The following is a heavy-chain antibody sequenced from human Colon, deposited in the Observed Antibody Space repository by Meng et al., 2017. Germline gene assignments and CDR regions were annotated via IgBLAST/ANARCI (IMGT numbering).Heavy chain of an antibody. D-gene: IGHD1-26*01. Sequence: VPSQGSGPGLVRPSETLSLICSVSGGSVSSAGYQWSWIRQPPGKGLEWIGYASTNYNPSLKSRVTISVDTSKNQFSLRLTSVTAADTAVYYCARDHMGSLDYWGQGILVTVSS. CDR1: GGSVSSAGYQ. V-gene: IGHV4-61*08. CDR2: AST. CDR3: ARDHMGSLDY. J-gene: IGHJ4*02.